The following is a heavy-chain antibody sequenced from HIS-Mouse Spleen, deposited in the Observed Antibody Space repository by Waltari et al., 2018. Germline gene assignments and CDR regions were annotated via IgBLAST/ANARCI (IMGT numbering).Heavy chain of an antibody. J-gene: IGHJ4*02. CDR2: INPNRGGT. Sequence: QVQLVQSGAEVKKPGASVKVSCKASGYTFTGYYMHWVRQAPGQGLEWMGWINPNRGGTTYAQKFQGRVTMTRDTSISTAYMELSRLRSDDTAVYYCARYNALYRLYYFDYWGQGTLVTVSS. CDR1: GYTFTGYY. V-gene: IGHV1-2*02. CDR3: ARYNALYRLYYFDY. D-gene: IGHD2-2*02.